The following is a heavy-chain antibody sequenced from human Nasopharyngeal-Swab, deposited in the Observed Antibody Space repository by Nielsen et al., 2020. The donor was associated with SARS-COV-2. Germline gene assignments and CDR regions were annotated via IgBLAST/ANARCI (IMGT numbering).Heavy chain of an antibody. J-gene: IGHJ1*01. CDR2: ISSSSSTK. V-gene: IGHV3-48*01. CDR3: AKDWHGSGSYLPYFQH. Sequence: GESLKISCAASGFTLSSYSMNWVRQAPGKGLEWVSYISSSSSTKYYADSVKGRFTISRDNSKNTLYLQMNSLRAEDTAVFYCAKDWHGSGSYLPYFQHWGQGTLVTVSS. D-gene: IGHD3-10*01. CDR1: GFTLSSYS.